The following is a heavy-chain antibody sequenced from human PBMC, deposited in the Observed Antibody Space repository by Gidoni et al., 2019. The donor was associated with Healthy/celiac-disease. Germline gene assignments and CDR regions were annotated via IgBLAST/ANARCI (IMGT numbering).Heavy chain of an antibody. CDR2: INPSGGST. J-gene: IGHJ5*02. CDR3: ARDKWGYYDSSGYNSNWFDP. V-gene: IGHV1-46*01. Sequence: QVQLVQSGAEVKKPGASVKVSCKASGYTFPSYYMPWVRQAPGQGLDWMGIINPSGGSTSYTQKFQGRVTMTRDTSTSTVYMELSSLRSEDTAVYYCARDKWGYYDSSGYNSNWFDPWGQGTLVTVSS. CDR1: GYTFPSYY. D-gene: IGHD3-22*01.